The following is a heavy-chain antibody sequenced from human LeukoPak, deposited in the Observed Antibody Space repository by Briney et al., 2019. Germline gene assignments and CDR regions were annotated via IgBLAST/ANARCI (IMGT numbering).Heavy chain of an antibody. D-gene: IGHD3-22*01. CDR1: GFTFSSYA. CDR2: ISYDGSNK. V-gene: IGHV3-30-3*01. J-gene: IGHJ4*02. Sequence: GGSLRLPCAASGFTFSSYAMHWVRQAPGKGLEWVAVISYDGSNKYYADSVKGRFTISRDNSKNTLYLQMNSLRAEDTAVYYCARGHYYDSSGPVDYWGQGTLVTVSS. CDR3: ARGHYYDSSGPVDY.